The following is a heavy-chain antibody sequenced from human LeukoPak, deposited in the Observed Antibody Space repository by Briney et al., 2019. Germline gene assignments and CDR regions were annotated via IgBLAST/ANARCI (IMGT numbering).Heavy chain of an antibody. CDR3: ARGGYYYDSSGPYYFDY. V-gene: IGHV4-4*07. D-gene: IGHD3-22*01. J-gene: IGHJ4*02. CDR2: IYTSGST. CDR1: GGSISSYY. Sequence: PSETLSLTCTVSGGSISSYYWSWIRQPAGKGLEWIGRIYTSGSTNYNPSLKSRVTMSVDTSKNQFSVKLSSVTAADTAVYYCARGGYYYDSSGPYYFDYWGQGTLVTVSS.